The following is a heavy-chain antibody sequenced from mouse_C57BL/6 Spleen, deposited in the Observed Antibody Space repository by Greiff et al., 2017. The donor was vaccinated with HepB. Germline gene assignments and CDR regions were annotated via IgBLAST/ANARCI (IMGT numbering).Heavy chain of an antibody. Sequence: QVQLKESGAELARPGASVKLSCKASGYTFTSYGISWVKQRTGQGLEWIGEIYPRSGNTYYNEKFKGKATLTADKSSSTAYMELRSLTSEDSAVYFCARVPYGSSFFDYWGQGTTLTVSS. V-gene: IGHV1-81*01. CDR1: GYTFTSYG. CDR2: IYPRSGNT. CDR3: ARVPYGSSFFDY. J-gene: IGHJ2*01. D-gene: IGHD1-1*01.